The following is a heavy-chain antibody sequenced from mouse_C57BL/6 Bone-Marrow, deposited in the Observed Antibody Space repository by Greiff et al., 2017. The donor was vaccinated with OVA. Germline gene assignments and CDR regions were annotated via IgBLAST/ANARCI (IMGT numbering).Heavy chain of an antibody. Sequence: VKLMESGAELVKPGASVKLSCKASGYTFTSYWMHWVKQRPGQGLEWIGMIHPNSGSTNYNEKFKSKATLTVDKSSSTAYMQLSSLTSEDSAVYYCARGRLYAMDYWGQGTSVTVSS. V-gene: IGHV1-64*01. CDR3: ARGRLYAMDY. J-gene: IGHJ4*01. CDR2: IHPNSGST. CDR1: GYTFTSYW. D-gene: IGHD3-2*02.